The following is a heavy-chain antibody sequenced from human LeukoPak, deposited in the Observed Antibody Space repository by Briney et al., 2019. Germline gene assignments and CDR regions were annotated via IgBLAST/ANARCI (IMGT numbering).Heavy chain of an antibody. CDR3: ARDRRRRTYHYDSSGYYFGDY. CDR1: GFTFSSYA. D-gene: IGHD3-22*01. V-gene: IGHV3-30-3*01. J-gene: IGHJ4*02. Sequence: GGSLRPSCAASGFTFSSYAMHWVRQAPGKGLEWVAVISYDGSNKYYADSVKGRFTISRDNSKNTLYLQMNSLRAEDTAVYYCARDRRRRTYHYDSSGYYFGDYWGQGTLVTVSS. CDR2: ISYDGSNK.